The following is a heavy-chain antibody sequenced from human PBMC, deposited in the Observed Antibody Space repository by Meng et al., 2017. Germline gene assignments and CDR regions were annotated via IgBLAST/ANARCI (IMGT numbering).Heavy chain of an antibody. Sequence: LPLVWAGLLRSSGTLSLTCAGYGGACSGYYWSWMRQPQGKGLEWIGEINHSGSTKYNPSLKSRVTISVDTSKTQFSLKLRSVTAADTAVYYCAYATTVSNWGQGTLVTVSS. CDR3: AYATTVSN. CDR1: GGACSGYY. V-gene: IGHV4-34*01. CDR2: INHSGST. J-gene: IGHJ4*02. D-gene: IGHD4-11*01.